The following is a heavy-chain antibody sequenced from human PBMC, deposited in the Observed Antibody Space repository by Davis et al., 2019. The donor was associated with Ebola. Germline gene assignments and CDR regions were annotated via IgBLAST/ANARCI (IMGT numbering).Heavy chain of an antibody. J-gene: IGHJ4*02. CDR3: ARETLSGYDREFDY. CDR2: INPNSGGT. CDR1: GYTFTGHY. V-gene: IGHV1-2*02. D-gene: IGHD5-12*01. Sequence: ASVKVSCKASGYTFTGHYMHWVRQAPGQGLEWMGCINPNSGGTDFAQKFQGRVTMTRDTSISTAYMELSRLRSDDTAVYYCARETLSGYDREFDYWGQGTLVTVSS.